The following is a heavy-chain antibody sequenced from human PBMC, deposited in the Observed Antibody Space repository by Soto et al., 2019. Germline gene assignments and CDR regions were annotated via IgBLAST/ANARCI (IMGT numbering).Heavy chain of an antibody. J-gene: IGHJ4*02. V-gene: IGHV4-38-2*02. CDR2: IYHSGST. D-gene: IGHD1-26*01. Sequence: SETLSLTCTVSGYSISSGYYWGWIRQPPGKGLEWIGSIYHSGSTYYNPSLKSRVTISVDTSKNQFSLKLSSVTAADTAVYYGARDGEEGATTGIDYWGQGTLVTVSS. CDR1: GYSISSGYY. CDR3: ARDGEEGATTGIDY.